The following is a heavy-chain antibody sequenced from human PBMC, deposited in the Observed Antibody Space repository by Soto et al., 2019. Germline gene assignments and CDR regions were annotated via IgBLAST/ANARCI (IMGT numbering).Heavy chain of an antibody. D-gene: IGHD2-21*02. Sequence: SETLSLTCTVSGGSVSSGNYHWSWIRQPPGKGLEWIGFIYYTGSSSYNPSLKSRVTMSLDTSKNQFSLKLSSVTAADTAVYYCARVCGGDCHYGMDVWGQGTTVTVSS. CDR1: GGSVSSGNYH. V-gene: IGHV4-61*01. CDR2: IYYTGSS. J-gene: IGHJ6*02. CDR3: ARVCGGDCHYGMDV.